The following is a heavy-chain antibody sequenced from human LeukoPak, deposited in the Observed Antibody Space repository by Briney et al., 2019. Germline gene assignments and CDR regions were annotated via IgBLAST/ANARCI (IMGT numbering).Heavy chain of an antibody. CDR2: IIPIFGTP. CDR1: GGTFSNFA. Sequence: ASVKVSCKASGGTFSNFAINWVRQAPGQGLEWMGGIIPIFGTPRYAQNFEGRFTITADESTSTAYMELISLTSEDTAVYYCAVYYDSSGYGTAVDIWGQGTMVTVSS. J-gene: IGHJ3*02. CDR3: AVYYDSSGYGTAVDI. D-gene: IGHD3-22*01. V-gene: IGHV1-69*13.